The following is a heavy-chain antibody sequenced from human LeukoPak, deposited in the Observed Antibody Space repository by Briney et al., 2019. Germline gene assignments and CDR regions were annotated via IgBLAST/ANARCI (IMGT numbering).Heavy chain of an antibody. Sequence: GGSLRLSCAASGFTFSSYAMHWVRQAPGKGLEWVAVISYDGSNKYYADSVKGRFTISRDNSKNTLYLQMNSLRAEDTAVYYCARDWVVVVRNGMDVWGQGTTVTVSS. V-gene: IGHV3-30*04. CDR2: ISYDGSNK. J-gene: IGHJ6*02. D-gene: IGHD2-15*01. CDR1: GFTFSSYA. CDR3: ARDWVVVVRNGMDV.